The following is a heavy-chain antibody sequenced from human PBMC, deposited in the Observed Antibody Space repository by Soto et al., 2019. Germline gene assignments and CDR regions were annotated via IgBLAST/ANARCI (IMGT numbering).Heavy chain of an antibody. J-gene: IGHJ4*02. CDR3: ASSVAAAGRGGGDY. Sequence: QSPTLSLTCTVSGGSVSSGSYYWSWIRQPPGKGLEWIGYIYYSGSTNYNPSLKSRVTISVDTSKNQFSLKLSSVTAADTAVYYCASSVAAAGRGGGDYWGQGTLVTVSS. D-gene: IGHD6-13*01. CDR2: IYYSGST. CDR1: GGSVSSGSYY. V-gene: IGHV4-61*01.